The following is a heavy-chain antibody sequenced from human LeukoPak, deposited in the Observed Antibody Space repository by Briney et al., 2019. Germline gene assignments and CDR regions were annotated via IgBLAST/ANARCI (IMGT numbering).Heavy chain of an antibody. Sequence: GGSLKLSCAPSGFTFSVSAMRWVRQAPGKGLEWVSYISSSGSTIYYADSVKGRFTIYRDNAKNSLYLQMNSLRAEDTAVYYCARGEYYDILTGPRLNGMDVWGQGTTVSVSS. J-gene: IGHJ6*02. CDR2: ISSSGSTI. V-gene: IGHV3-48*03. CDR3: ARGEYYDILTGPRLNGMDV. D-gene: IGHD3-9*01. CDR1: GFTFSVSA.